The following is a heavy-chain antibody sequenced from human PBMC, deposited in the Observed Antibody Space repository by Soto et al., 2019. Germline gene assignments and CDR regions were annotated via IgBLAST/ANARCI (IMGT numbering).Heavy chain of an antibody. V-gene: IGHV4-59*11. CDR2: IYYSGSTNYNPSGST. CDR1: GGSISSHY. J-gene: IGHJ4*02. D-gene: IGHD6-19*01. CDR3: ARDRGSGFDY. Sequence: KASETLSLTCTVSGGSISSHYWSWIRQPPGKGLEWMGYIYYSGSTNYNPSGSTNYNPSLKSRITISVDTSKNQFSLKLSSVTAADTAVYYCARDRGSGFDYWGQGTLVTVSS.